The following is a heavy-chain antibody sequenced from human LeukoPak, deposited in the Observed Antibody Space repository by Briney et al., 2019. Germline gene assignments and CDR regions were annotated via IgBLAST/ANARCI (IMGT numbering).Heavy chain of an antibody. Sequence: ASVKVSCKASGYTFTAYYMHWVRQAPGQGLEWMEWINPNTGDTNYAQNFQGRVTMNRDTSISTAYMELSSLRSDDTAVYYCARSADGYTCGHFDFWGQGTLVTVSS. J-gene: IGHJ4*02. V-gene: IGHV1-2*02. CDR2: INPNTGDT. CDR1: GYTFTAYY. CDR3: ARSADGYTCGHFDF. D-gene: IGHD5-18*01.